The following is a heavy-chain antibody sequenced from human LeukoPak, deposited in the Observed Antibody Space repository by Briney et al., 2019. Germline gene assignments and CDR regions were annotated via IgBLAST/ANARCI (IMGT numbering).Heavy chain of an antibody. CDR2: INHSGST. CDR3: ARGGVKLRYFDWLLAFDY. D-gene: IGHD3-9*01. V-gene: IGHV4-34*01. CDR1: GGSFSGYY. J-gene: IGHJ4*02. Sequence: SETLSPTCAVYGGSFSGYYWSWIRQPPGKGLEWIGEINHSGSTNYNPSLKSRVTISVDTSKNQFSLKLSSVTAADTAVYYCARGGVKLRYFDWLLAFDYWGQGTLVTVSS.